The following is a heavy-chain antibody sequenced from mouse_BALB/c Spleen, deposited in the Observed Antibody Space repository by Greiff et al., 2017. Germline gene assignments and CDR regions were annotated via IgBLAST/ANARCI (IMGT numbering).Heavy chain of an antibody. CDR2: INPSSGYT. V-gene: IGHV1-4*02. Sequence: VQLQQSAAELARPGASVKMSCKASGYTFTSYTMHWVKQRPGQGLEWIGYINPSSGYTEYNQKFKDKATLTADKSSSTAYMQLSSLTSEDSAVYYCVIYYDYDGGDFDYWGQGTTLTVSS. J-gene: IGHJ2*01. CDR1: GYTFTSYT. D-gene: IGHD2-4*01. CDR3: VIYYDYDGGDFDY.